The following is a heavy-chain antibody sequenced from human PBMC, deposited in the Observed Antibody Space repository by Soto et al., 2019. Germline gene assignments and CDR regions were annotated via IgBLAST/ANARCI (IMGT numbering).Heavy chain of an antibody. Sequence: EVQLLESGGGLVQPGGSLRLSCAASGFTFSSYAMSWVRQAPGKGLEWVSAISGSGGSTYYADSVKGRFTISRDNSKNTLYLQMNGLRAEDTAVYYCAKAMFSSGYDLYYFDYWGQGTLVTVSS. J-gene: IGHJ4*02. CDR3: AKAMFSSGYDLYYFDY. D-gene: IGHD5-12*01. CDR1: GFTFSSYA. CDR2: ISGSGGST. V-gene: IGHV3-23*01.